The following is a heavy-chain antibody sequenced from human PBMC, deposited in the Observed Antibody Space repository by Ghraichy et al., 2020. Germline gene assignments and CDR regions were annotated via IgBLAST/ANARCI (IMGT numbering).Heavy chain of an antibody. J-gene: IGHJ4*02. CDR1: GFTVSSNH. CDR3: LTFGGPIAPGY. CDR2: IYSGGNT. Sequence: GGSLRLSCAASGFTVSSNHMSWVRQSVGKGLEWVSTIYSGGNTLYADSVKSRFTISRDSSKSTLYLQMNSLRVEDTAVYFCLTFGGPIAPGYSGQGTLVSVSS. V-gene: IGHV3-66*02. D-gene: IGHD3-16*01.